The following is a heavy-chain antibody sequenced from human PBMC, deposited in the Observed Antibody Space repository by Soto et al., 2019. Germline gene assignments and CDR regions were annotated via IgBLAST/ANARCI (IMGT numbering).Heavy chain of an antibody. Sequence: GGSLSLSCAASGFTFSSYAMSWVRQAPGKGLEWVSAISGSGGSTYYADSVKGRFTISRDNSKNTLYLQMNSLRAEDTAVYYCAKGAVDGGGYYYYGMDVWGQGTTVTVSS. V-gene: IGHV3-23*01. CDR2: ISGSGGST. CDR3: AKGAVDGGGYYYYGMDV. D-gene: IGHD6-19*01. J-gene: IGHJ6*02. CDR1: GFTFSSYA.